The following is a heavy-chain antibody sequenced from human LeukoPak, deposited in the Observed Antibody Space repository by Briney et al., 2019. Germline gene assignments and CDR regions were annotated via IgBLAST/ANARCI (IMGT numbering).Heavy chain of an antibody. J-gene: IGHJ4*02. Sequence: SETLSLTCTVSGGSISSSSYYWGWIRQSPGKGLEWIGSMYYSGSTYYNPSLKSRVTMSIDTSKNQFSLKLSSVTAADTAVYYCARALYSSSWYEGFDYWGQGTLVTVSS. CDR1: GGSISSSSYY. D-gene: IGHD6-13*01. V-gene: IGHV4-39*07. CDR3: ARALYSSSWYEGFDY. CDR2: MYYSGST.